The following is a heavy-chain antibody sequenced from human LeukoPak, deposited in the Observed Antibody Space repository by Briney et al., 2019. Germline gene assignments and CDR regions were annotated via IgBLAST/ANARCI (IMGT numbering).Heavy chain of an antibody. V-gene: IGHV3-53*01. D-gene: IGHD6-13*01. J-gene: IGHJ4*02. CDR2: IYSGGST. Sequence: GGSLRLSCAASGFTVSSNYMSWVRQAPGKGLEWVSVIYSGGSTYYADSVKGRFTISRDNSKNTLYLQMNSLRAEDTAVYYCARGPGCSSNWYFDYWGQGTLVTVSS. CDR3: ARGPGCSSNWYFDY. CDR1: GFTVSSNY.